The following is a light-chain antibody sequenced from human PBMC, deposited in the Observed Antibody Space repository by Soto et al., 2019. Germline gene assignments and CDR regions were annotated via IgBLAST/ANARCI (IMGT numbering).Light chain of an antibody. J-gene: IGKJ4*01. CDR1: QSVSNNY. V-gene: IGKV3-20*01. Sequence: EIVLTQSPGTLSLSPGERATLSFRSSQSVSNNYLAWYQQKPGQAPRLLIYGASNRATGIPDRFSGSGSGTDFTLTISRLEPEDLAVYYCQRYGSSPLTFGGGTKVDIK. CDR2: GAS. CDR3: QRYGSSPLT.